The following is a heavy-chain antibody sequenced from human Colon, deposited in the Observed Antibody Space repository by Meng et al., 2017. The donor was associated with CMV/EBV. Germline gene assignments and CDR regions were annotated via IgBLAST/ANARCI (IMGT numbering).Heavy chain of an antibody. D-gene: IGHD6-19*01. V-gene: IGHV3-66*02. J-gene: IGHJ6*02. Sequence: GESLKISCAASRFTVSTYYVSWVRRAPGKRLEWVAVTYSSGATYYADSVRDRFTISRDNSEHTVYLQLNSLRVDDTAVYFCARHGSGWNTYSVDIWGQGTTVTVSS. CDR2: TYSSGAT. CDR3: ARHGSGWNTYSVDI. CDR1: RFTVSTYY.